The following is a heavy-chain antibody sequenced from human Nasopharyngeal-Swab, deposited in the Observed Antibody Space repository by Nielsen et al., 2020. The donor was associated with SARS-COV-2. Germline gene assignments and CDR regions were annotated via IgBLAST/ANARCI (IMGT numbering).Heavy chain of an antibody. D-gene: IGHD4-11*01. CDR2: ITAGGGT. CDR1: GFTFSNFA. CDR3: AGDNYRH. V-gene: IGHV3-23*01. Sequence: GGSLRLSCAASGFTFSNFAMSWVRQTQGKGLEWVSTITAGGGTVCADSVKGRFTISRDNSKNTLYLQMNSLRAEDTALYYCAGDNYRHWGQGTLVTVSS. J-gene: IGHJ4*02.